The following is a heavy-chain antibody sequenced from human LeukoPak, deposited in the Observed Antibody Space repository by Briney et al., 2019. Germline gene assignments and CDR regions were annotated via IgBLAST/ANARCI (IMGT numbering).Heavy chain of an antibody. CDR3: TSGYYRQSLDY. CDR2: IRSKAYGGTT. CDR1: GFTFSDFA. V-gene: IGHV3-49*04. Sequence: GGSLRLSCTASGFTFSDFAMSWVRQAPGKGLEWVGFIRSKAYGGTTEYAASVKGRFTISRDDSKSIAYLQMNSLKTEDTAFYYCTSGYYRQSLDYWGQGTLVTVSS. J-gene: IGHJ4*02. D-gene: IGHD3-9*01.